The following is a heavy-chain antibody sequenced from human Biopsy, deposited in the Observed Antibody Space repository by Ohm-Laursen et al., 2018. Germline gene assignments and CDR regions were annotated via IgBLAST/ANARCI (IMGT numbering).Heavy chain of an antibody. Sequence: SLRLSCTASGFTLSSAWMYWVRQAPGKGLVWVSRISADGRTTAYADSVKGRFTISRDTAKNTLNRQLNSLSAEDTAVYYCAREDQKLLGMDACDIWGQGTMVTASS. J-gene: IGHJ3*02. CDR3: AREDQKLLGMDACDI. V-gene: IGHV3-74*01. CDR1: GFTLSSAW. CDR2: ISADGRTT. D-gene: IGHD7-27*01.